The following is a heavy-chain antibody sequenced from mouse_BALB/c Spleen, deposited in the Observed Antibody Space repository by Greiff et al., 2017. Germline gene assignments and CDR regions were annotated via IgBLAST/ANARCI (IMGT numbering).Heavy chain of an antibody. CDR2: ISYDGSN. J-gene: IGHJ4*01. D-gene: IGHD3-3*01. V-gene: IGHV3-6*02. CDR1: GYSITSGYY. CDR3: AKNLGAMDY. Sequence: VQLKQPGPGLVKPSQSLSLTCSVTGYSITSGYYWNWIRQFPGNKLEWMGYISYDGSNNYNPSLKNRISITRDTSKNQFFLKLNSVTTEDTATYYCAKNLGAMDYWGQGTSVTVSS.